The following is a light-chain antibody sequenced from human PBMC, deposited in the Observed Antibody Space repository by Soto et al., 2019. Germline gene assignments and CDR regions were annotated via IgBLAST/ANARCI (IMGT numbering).Light chain of an antibody. Sequence: EIVLTQSPATLSLSPGERATLSCRASQSVSSYLAWYQQKPGQAPRLLIYDASNRATGIPARFSGSGSGTDFTLTISSLEPEDFAVYYCQQRSNWLSWTFCQGTKLEIK. CDR3: QQRSNWLSWT. CDR2: DAS. J-gene: IGKJ2*02. CDR1: QSVSSY. V-gene: IGKV3-11*01.